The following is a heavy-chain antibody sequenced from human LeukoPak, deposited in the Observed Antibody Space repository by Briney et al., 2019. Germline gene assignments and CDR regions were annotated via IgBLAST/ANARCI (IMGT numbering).Heavy chain of an antibody. J-gene: IGHJ3*02. CDR3: ARDFRRWLHIGSAFDI. Sequence: SVKVSCKASGGTFSSYAISWVRQAPGQGLEWMGGIIPIFGTANYARKFQGRVTITADESTSTAYMELSSLRSEDTAVYYCARDFRRWLHIGSAFDIWGQGTMVTVSS. CDR2: IIPIFGTA. CDR1: GGTFSSYA. V-gene: IGHV1-69*13. D-gene: IGHD5-24*01.